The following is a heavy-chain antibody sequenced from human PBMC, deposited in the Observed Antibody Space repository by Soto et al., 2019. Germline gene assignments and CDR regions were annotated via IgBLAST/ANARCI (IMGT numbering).Heavy chain of an antibody. Sequence: GASVKVSCKASGYTFTSYAIHWVRQAPGQRLEWMGWINAGNGNTKYSQKFQGRVTITRDTSASTAYVELSSLRSEDTAVYYCARSIVVVTALDYWGQGTLVTVSS. J-gene: IGHJ4*02. D-gene: IGHD2-21*02. CDR2: INAGNGNT. CDR1: GYTFTSYA. V-gene: IGHV1-3*01. CDR3: ARSIVVVTALDY.